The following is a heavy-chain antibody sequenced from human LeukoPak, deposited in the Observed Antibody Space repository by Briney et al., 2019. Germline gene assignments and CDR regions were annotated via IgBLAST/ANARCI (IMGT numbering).Heavy chain of an antibody. D-gene: IGHD3-10*01. V-gene: IGHV4-4*07. J-gene: IGHJ4*02. CDR3: ARSPFEWFGESSWYFDY. CDR2: IYTSGST. CDR1: GGSISSYY. Sequence: PSETLSLTCTVSGGSISSYYWSWIRQPAGKGLEWIGRIYTSGSTNYNPSLKSRVTMSVDTSKNQFSLKLSSVTAADTAVYYCARSPFEWFGESSWYFDYWGQGTLVTVSS.